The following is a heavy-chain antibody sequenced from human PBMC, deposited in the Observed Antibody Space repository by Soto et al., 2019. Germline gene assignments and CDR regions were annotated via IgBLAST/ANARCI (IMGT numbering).Heavy chain of an antibody. D-gene: IGHD3-10*01. Sequence: GGSLRLSCSASGFTFSSYAMHWVRQAPGKGLENVSAISSNGGSTYYADSVKGRFTISRDNSKNTLYLQMSSLRAEDTAVYYCVKDPSYYYGSGFTPYYYGMDVWGQGTTVTVSS. CDR2: ISSNGGST. CDR3: VKDPSYYYGSGFTPYYYGMDV. J-gene: IGHJ6*02. CDR1: GFTFSSYA. V-gene: IGHV3-64D*06.